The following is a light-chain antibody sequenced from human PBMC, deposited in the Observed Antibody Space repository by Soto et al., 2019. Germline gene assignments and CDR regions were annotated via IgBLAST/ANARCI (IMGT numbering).Light chain of an antibody. J-gene: IGKJ5*01. Sequence: AIQLTQSPSSLSASVGDRVTITCRASQGISSALAWYQQKPGKAPKLLIYDASSLESGVPSRFSVSGSGTDFTLTISSLQPEDFATYYCQQFNSYPITVGQGTRLEIK. CDR3: QQFNSYPIT. CDR1: QGISSA. CDR2: DAS. V-gene: IGKV1-13*02.